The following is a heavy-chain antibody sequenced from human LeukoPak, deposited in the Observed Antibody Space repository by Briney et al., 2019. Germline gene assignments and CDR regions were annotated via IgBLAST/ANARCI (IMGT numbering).Heavy chain of an antibody. CDR3: ATSAARAIES. D-gene: IGHD6-25*01. Sequence: GGSLRLSCAASGFTFSSYWMSWVRQAPGKGLECVANIKQDGSEKYYVDSVRGQFTLSRDNAKNSLYLQMNSLRVEDTAVYYCATSAARAIESWGQGTLVTVSS. CDR2: IKQDGSEK. V-gene: IGHV3-7*01. J-gene: IGHJ4*02. CDR1: GFTFSSYW.